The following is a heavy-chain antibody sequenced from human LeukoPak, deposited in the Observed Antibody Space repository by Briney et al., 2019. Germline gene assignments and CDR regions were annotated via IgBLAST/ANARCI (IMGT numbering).Heavy chain of an antibody. V-gene: IGHV3-53*01. D-gene: IGHD5-18*01. CDR2: TYSAGST. J-gene: IGHJ6*02. CDR1: GFTVSSNY. Sequence: PGGSLRLSCAASGFTVSSNYMSWVRQAPGKGLEWVSVTYSAGSTYYADSVKGRFTISRDNSKNTLYLQMNSLRADDTAVYYCARANPEYSYGQAYYGMDVWGQGTTVTVSS. CDR3: ARANPEYSYGQAYYGMDV.